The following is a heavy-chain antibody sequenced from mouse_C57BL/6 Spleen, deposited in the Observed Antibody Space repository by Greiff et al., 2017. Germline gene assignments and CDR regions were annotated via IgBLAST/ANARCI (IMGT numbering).Heavy chain of an antibody. Sequence: QVQLQQPGAELVMPGASVKLSCKASGYTFTSYWMHWVKQRPGQGLEWIGEIDPSDSYTNYNQKFKGKSTWTVDKSSSTAYMQLSSLTSEDSAVYYCARDARGFAYWGQGTLVTVSA. CDR2: IDPSDSYT. J-gene: IGHJ3*01. V-gene: IGHV1-69*01. CDR1: GYTFTSYW. CDR3: ARDARGFAY.